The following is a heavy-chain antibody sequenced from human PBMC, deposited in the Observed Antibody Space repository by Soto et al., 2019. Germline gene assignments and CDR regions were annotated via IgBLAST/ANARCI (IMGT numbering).Heavy chain of an antibody. V-gene: IGHV1-8*02. D-gene: IGHD3-10*01. CDR2: MSANSGNT. J-gene: IGHJ3*02. CDR1: GYTFTSYG. CDR3: ARMSYGSGSYI. Sequence: KGAEASVKVSCKASGYTFTSYGISWVRQAPGQGLEWMGWMSANSGNTGYAQKFQGRVTMTRNTSISTAYMELSSLRSEDTAVYYCARMSYGSGSYIWGQGTMVTVSS.